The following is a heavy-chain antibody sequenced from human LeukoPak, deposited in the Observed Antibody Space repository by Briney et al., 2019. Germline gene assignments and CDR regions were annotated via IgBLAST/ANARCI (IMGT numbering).Heavy chain of an antibody. CDR2: ISTTATI. Sequence: PGGSLRLSCAASGFTFSNYHMNWVRQAPGKGLEWVSYISTTATIYYADSLKGRFTISRDNAKNALYLQMNSLRAEDTAVYYCARVFARSGPFHYWGQGTLVTVSS. CDR1: GFTFSNYH. V-gene: IGHV3-69-1*01. D-gene: IGHD3-10*01. J-gene: IGHJ4*02. CDR3: ARVFARSGPFHY.